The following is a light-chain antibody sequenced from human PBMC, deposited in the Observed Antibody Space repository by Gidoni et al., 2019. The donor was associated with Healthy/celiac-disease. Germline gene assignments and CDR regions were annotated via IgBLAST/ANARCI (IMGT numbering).Light chain of an antibody. V-gene: IGLV3-1*01. CDR2: QDS. CDR3: QAWDSSTAV. CDR1: KLGDKY. J-gene: IGLJ2*01. Sequence: SNELTQPPSVSVSPGQTTSITCSGDKLGDKYACWYQQKPGQSPVLVIYQDSKRPSGIPERFSGSNSGNTATLTLSGTQAMDEADYYCQAWDSSTAVFGGGTKLTVL.